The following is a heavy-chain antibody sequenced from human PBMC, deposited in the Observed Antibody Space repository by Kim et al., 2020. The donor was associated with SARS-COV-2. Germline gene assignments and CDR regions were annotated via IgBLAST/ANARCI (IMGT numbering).Heavy chain of an antibody. V-gene: IGHV3-9*01. CDR1: GFTFADFA. J-gene: IGHJ4*01. CDR3: ASARASSWSTPLFDY. Sequence: GGSLRLSCAASGFTFADFAMHWVRQAPAQGLEWVSGISWNSGSRGYADSVKGRFTISRDNSKNSLYLQMNSLRGDDTAFYYCASARASSWSTPLFDYWG. D-gene: IGHD6-13*01. CDR2: ISWNSGSR.